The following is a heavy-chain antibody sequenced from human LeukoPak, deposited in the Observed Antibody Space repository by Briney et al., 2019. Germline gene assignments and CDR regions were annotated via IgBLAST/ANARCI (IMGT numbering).Heavy chain of an antibody. Sequence: SETLSLTCAVYGGSFSGHYWSWIRQPPGKGLEWIGEINHSGSTNYNPSLKSRVTISVDTSKNQFSLKLSSVTAADTAVYYCASRSSSWAHYYGLDVWGQGTTVTVSS. V-gene: IGHV4-34*01. J-gene: IGHJ6*02. CDR3: ASRSSSWAHYYGLDV. CDR2: INHSGST. CDR1: GGSFSGHY. D-gene: IGHD6-13*01.